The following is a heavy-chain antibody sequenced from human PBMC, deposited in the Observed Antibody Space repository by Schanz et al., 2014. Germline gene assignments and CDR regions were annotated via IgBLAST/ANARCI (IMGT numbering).Heavy chain of an antibody. Sequence: QVQLLQSGAEVKKPGASVKVSCKASGYTFTGHHMHWVRQAPGQGLEWMGWINPNSGDRNYAQKFQGRVTMTRDTSISTAYMELSRLTSDDTAVFFCARENTAVAGMPRVMDVWGQGTTVTVTS. CDR2: INPNSGDR. D-gene: IGHD6-19*01. J-gene: IGHJ6*02. CDR3: ARENTAVAGMPRVMDV. V-gene: IGHV1-2*02. CDR1: GYTFTGHH.